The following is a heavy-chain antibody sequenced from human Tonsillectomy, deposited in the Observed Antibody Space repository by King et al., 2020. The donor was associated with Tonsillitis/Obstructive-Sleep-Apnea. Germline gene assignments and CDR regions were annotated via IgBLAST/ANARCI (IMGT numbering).Heavy chain of an antibody. CDR3: ARGYGGYFDY. CDR1: GYTFNRYG. D-gene: IGHD4/OR15-4a*01. CDR2: ISVPNGNT. J-gene: IGHJ4*02. Sequence: QLVQSGAEVKKPGASMKVSCKASGYTFNRYGITWVRQAPGQGLEWMGWISVPNGNTYYAQKLQGRVTMTTDTSTSTAYMELRSLGSDDTAVYYCARGYGGYFDYWGQGTLVTVSS. V-gene: IGHV1-18*01.